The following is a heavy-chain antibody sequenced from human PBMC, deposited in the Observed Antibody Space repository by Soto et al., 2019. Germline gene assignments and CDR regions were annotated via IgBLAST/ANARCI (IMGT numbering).Heavy chain of an antibody. CDR3: ARYQNGGNSGPSYYYYGMDV. CDR2: INAGNGNR. Sequence: ASVKVSCKASGYTFTSYAMHWVRQAPGQRLEWMGWINAGNGNRKYSQKFQGRVTITADESTSTAYMELSSLRSEDTAVYYCARYQNGGNSGPSYYYYGMDVWGQGTTVTVSS. CDR1: GYTFTSYA. J-gene: IGHJ6*02. V-gene: IGHV1-3*01. D-gene: IGHD2-21*02.